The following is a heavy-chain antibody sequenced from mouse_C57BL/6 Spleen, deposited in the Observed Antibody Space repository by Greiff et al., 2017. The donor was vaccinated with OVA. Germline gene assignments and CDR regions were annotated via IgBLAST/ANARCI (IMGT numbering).Heavy chain of an antibody. D-gene: IGHD4-1*01. CDR3: AGEESLSGTGYYIDY. Sequence: EVKLVESGPGLVKPSQSLSLTCSVTGYSITSGYYWNWIRQSPGNQLEWMGYIRYDGRNNYNPSLQNRISITRDHSKHQSFLKLNYVTTEATATYYGAGEESLSGTGYYIDYWGQGTTLTVSS. V-gene: IGHV3-6*01. J-gene: IGHJ2*01. CDR2: IRYDGRN. CDR1: GYSITSGYY.